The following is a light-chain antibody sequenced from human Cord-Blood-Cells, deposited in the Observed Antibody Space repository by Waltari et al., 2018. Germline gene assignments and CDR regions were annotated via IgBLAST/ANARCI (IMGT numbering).Light chain of an antibody. CDR1: QSISSY. CDR3: QQSYSTPLT. J-gene: IGKJ5*01. Sequence: DIQMTQSPSSLSASVGDRVTITCRASQSISSYLNWYQQKPGKAPKLLIYAASSLQSGVPSRFSGSGSGTDFTLIISSLQPEDFATYYCQQSYSTPLTFGQETRLEIK. CDR2: AAS. V-gene: IGKV1-39*01.